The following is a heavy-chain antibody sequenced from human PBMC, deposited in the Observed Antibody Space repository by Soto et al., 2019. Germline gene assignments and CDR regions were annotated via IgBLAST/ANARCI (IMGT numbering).Heavy chain of an antibody. CDR1: GFSFSDYG. CDR3: AKEHTSAFAVHYMDV. D-gene: IGHD3-10*02. V-gene: IGHV3-23*01. Sequence: PGGSLRLSCAASGFSFSDYGMAWVRQAPGKGLEWVSAISGSGGSTYYADSVKGRFTISRDNSKNTLYLQMNSLRAEDTAVYYCAKEHTSAFAVHYMDVWGKGTTVTVSS. J-gene: IGHJ6*03. CDR2: ISGSGGST.